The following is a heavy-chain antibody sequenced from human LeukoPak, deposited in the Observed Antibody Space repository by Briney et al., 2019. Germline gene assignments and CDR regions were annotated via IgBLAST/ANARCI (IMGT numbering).Heavy chain of an antibody. J-gene: IGHJ4*02. CDR3: ARDGDFSVRYY. CDR2: ISAYNGNT. V-gene: IGHV1-18*04. Sequence: ASVKVSCKASGYTLTGYYMHWVRQAPGQGLEWMGWISAYNGNTHYAQKLQGRVTMTTDTSTSTAYMELRSLRSDDTAVYYCARDGDFSVRYYWGQGTLVTDSS. CDR1: GYTLTGYY. D-gene: IGHD3-16*02.